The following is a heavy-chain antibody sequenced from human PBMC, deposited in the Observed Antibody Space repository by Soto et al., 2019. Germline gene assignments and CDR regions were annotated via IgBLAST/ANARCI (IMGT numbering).Heavy chain of an antibody. Sequence: EVQLVQSGAEMKKPGESLRISCKASGYNFTTYWIGWMRQMPGKGLEWMGFVYPGDSKIRYSPSFQGQVTISVDKSITTAYLQWSSLKASDTAVYYCAKSRLTPGDSWGQGTLVTVSS. CDR1: GYNFTTYW. J-gene: IGHJ4*02. CDR2: VYPGDSKI. D-gene: IGHD2-15*01. V-gene: IGHV5-51*01. CDR3: AKSRLTPGDS.